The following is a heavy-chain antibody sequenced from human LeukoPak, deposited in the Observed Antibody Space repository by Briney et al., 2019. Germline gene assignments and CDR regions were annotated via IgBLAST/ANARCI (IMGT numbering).Heavy chain of an antibody. Sequence: GSSVKVSCKASGGTFSSNEISWVRQVPGQGLEWMGRIIPNLGTANYAQSFQGRVTITADKSASTAYMELSSLRSEDTAVYFCARWASIIYDSNWYAPLDYWGQGTLVTVSS. D-gene: IGHD6-13*01. CDR1: GGTFSSNE. CDR2: IIPNLGTA. CDR3: ARWASIIYDSNWYAPLDY. J-gene: IGHJ4*02. V-gene: IGHV1-69*04.